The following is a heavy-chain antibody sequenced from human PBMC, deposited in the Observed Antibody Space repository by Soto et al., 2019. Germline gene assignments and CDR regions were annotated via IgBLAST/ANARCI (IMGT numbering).Heavy chain of an antibody. D-gene: IGHD3-10*01. CDR2: ISAYNGNT. J-gene: IGHJ6*02. CDR1: GYTFTSYG. V-gene: IGHV1-18*01. Sequence: GASVKVSCKASGYTFTSYGISWVRQAPGQGLEWMGWISAYNGNTNYAQKLQGRVTMTTDTSTSTAYMELRSLRSDDTAVYYCARDPTSVLWFGESTNYYYYYYGMDVWGQGTTVIVSS. CDR3: ARDPTSVLWFGESTNYYYYYYGMDV.